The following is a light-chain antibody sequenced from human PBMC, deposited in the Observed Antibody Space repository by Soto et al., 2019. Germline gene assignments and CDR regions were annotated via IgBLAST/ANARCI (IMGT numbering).Light chain of an antibody. CDR1: QSVSSSY. CDR2: DAS. CDR3: QQYGRSPLT. J-gene: IGKJ4*01. V-gene: IGKV3-20*01. Sequence: EIVLTQSPGTLSLSPGERATLSCRASQSVSSSYLAWYQQKPGQSPRLLMYDASTRATGIPDRFSGSGSGSDFTLTISRLEPEDFAVYYCQQYGRSPLTFGGGTKVEIK.